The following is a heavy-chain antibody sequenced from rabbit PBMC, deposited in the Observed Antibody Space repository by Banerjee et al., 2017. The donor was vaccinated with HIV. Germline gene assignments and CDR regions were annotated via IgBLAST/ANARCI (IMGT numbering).Heavy chain of an antibody. V-gene: IGHV1S40*01. J-gene: IGHJ4*01. CDR3: ARDLAGVIGWNFNL. Sequence: QSLEESGGDLVKPGASLTLTCTASGFTFSNYYMCWVRQAPGKGLEWIACIDADSSDTTYYASWVNGRFTISKTSSTTVTLQMTSLTAADTATYLCARDLAGVIGWNFNLWGPGTLVTVS. D-gene: IGHD4-1*01. CDR1: GFTFSNYY. CDR2: IDADSSDTT.